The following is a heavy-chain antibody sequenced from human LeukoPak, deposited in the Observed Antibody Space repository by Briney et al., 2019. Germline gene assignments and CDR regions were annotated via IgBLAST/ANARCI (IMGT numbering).Heavy chain of an antibody. CDR1: GFTFSSYS. V-gene: IGHV3-48*01. Sequence: GGSLRLSCAASGFTFSSYSMNWVRQAPGKGLEWVSYISSSSSTIYYADSVKGRFTISRDNAKNSLYLQMNSLRAEDTAVYYCARDGDPQGPYDILTGSPPIDYWGQGTLVTVSS. J-gene: IGHJ4*02. CDR2: ISSSSSTI. D-gene: IGHD3-9*01. CDR3: ARDGDPQGPYDILTGSPPIDY.